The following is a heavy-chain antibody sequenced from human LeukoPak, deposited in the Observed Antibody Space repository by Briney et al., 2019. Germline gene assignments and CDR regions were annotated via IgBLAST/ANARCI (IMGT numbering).Heavy chain of an antibody. CDR1: GGSISSYY. J-gene: IGHJ4*02. CDR2: IYYSGST. CDR3: ARSPMVSSYYFDY. Sequence: PSETLSLTCTVSGGSISSYYWSWIRQPPGKGLEWMGYIYYSGSTNYNPSLKSRVTISVDTSKNQFSLKLSSVTAADPAVYYCARSPMVSSYYFDYWGQGTLVTVSS. V-gene: IGHV4-59*01. D-gene: IGHD2-8*01.